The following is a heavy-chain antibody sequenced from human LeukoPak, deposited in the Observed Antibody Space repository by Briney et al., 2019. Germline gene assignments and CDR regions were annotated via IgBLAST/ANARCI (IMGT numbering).Heavy chain of an antibody. V-gene: IGHV4-4*07. CDR3: ARDRRTYSSSWTDAFDI. CDR1: GGSISSYY. D-gene: IGHD6-13*01. J-gene: IGHJ3*02. Sequence: SETLSLTCTVSGGSISSYYWSWIRQPAGKGLEWIGRIYTSGSTNYNPSLKSRVTMSVDTSMNQFSLKLSSVTAADTAVYYCARDRRTYSSSWTDAFDIWGQGTMVTVSS. CDR2: IYTSGST.